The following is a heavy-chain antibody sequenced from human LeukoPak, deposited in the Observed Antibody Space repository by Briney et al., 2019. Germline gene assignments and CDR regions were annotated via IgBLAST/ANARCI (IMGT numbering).Heavy chain of an antibody. CDR1: GGTFGSYA. J-gene: IGHJ4*02. D-gene: IGHD5-18*01. V-gene: IGHV1-69*13. CDR2: IIPIFGTA. CDR3: ARYNGYSYGNYYFDY. Sequence: EASVKVSCKASGGTFGSYAISWVRQAPGQGLEWMGGIIPIFGTANYAQKFQGRVTITADESTSTAYMELSSLRSEDTAVYYCARYNGYSYGNYYFDYWGQGTLVTVSS.